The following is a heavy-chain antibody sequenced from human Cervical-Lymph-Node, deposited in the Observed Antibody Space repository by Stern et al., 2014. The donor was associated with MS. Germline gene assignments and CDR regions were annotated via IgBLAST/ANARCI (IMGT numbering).Heavy chain of an antibody. CDR3: ARVSATWVFDY. D-gene: IGHD2-21*02. Sequence: VQLVESGPGLVKPWGTLSLTCAVSGGSITSSTWWSWVRQPPGMGLECIGYVSHSGSTVYNASLKSRLTMSVDKSKNQFSLRLICVTAADTAVYYCARVSATWVFDYWGQGTLVTVSS. CDR1: GGSITSSTW. CDR2: VSHSGST. V-gene: IGHV4-4*02. J-gene: IGHJ4*02.